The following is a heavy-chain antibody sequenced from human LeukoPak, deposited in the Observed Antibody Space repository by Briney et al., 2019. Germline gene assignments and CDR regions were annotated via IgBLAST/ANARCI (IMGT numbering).Heavy chain of an antibody. CDR2: ISSSSSYI. CDR1: GFTFSSYS. J-gene: IGHJ5*02. CDR3: ARAYCGGDCYSNWFDP. Sequence: PGGSLRLSCAASGFTFSSYSMNWVRQAPGKGLEWVSSISSSSSYIYYADSVKGRFTISRDNAKNSLYLQMNSLRAEDRAVYYCARAYCGGDCYSNWFDPWGQGTLVTVSS. V-gene: IGHV3-21*01. D-gene: IGHD2-21*01.